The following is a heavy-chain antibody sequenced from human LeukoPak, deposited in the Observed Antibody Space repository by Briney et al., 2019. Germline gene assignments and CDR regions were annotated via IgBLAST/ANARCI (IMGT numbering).Heavy chain of an antibody. CDR1: GGSISSSYY. V-gene: IGHV4-61*01. J-gene: IGHJ4*02. CDR2: IYYSGST. D-gene: IGHD3-10*01. CDR3: ARDKDGGYFDY. Sequence: SGTLSLTCAVSGGSISSSYYWSWIRQPPGKGLEWIGYIYYSGSTNYNPSLKSRVTISVDTSKNQFSLKLSSVTAADTAVYYCARDKDGGYFDYWGQGTLVTVSS.